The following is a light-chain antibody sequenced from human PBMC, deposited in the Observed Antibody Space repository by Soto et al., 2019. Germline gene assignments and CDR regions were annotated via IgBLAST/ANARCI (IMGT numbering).Light chain of an antibody. Sequence: QSALTQPASVSGSPGQSTTISCTGTSSDVGGYDYVSWYQLHPGKAPKLMVFEVSNRPSGVSYRFSGSKSGNTASLTISGLQAEDEADYFCSSYSISTAYLFGTGTKLTGL. CDR3: SSYSISTAYL. J-gene: IGLJ1*01. V-gene: IGLV2-14*01. CDR1: SSDVGGYDY. CDR2: EVS.